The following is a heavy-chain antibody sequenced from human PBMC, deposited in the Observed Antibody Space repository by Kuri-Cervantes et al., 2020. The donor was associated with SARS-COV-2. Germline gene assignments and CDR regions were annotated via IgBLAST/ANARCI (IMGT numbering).Heavy chain of an antibody. Sequence: LSLTCAASGFTFSSYAMSWVRQAPGKGLEWVSAISGSGGSTYYADSVKGRFTISRDNSKNTLYLQMNSLRAEDTAVYYCAKVENYGNAFDIWGQGTMVTVSS. D-gene: IGHD1-7*01. CDR1: GFTFSSYA. CDR3: AKVENYGNAFDI. V-gene: IGHV3-23*01. J-gene: IGHJ3*02. CDR2: ISGSGGST.